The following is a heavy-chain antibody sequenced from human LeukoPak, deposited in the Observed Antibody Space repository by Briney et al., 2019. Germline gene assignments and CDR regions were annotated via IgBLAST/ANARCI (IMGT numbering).Heavy chain of an antibody. CDR1: GFTFSSYW. V-gene: IGHV3-7*01. CDR3: ARARPKDYSNPLDY. Sequence: GGSLRLSCAASGFTFSSYWMIWVRQAPGKGREWVGNIKQDEGEIYYVDSVKGRFTISRDNAKNSLYLQMNSLRVEDTAVYYCARARPKDYSNPLDYWGQGTLVTVSS. D-gene: IGHD4-11*01. J-gene: IGHJ4*02. CDR2: IKQDEGEI.